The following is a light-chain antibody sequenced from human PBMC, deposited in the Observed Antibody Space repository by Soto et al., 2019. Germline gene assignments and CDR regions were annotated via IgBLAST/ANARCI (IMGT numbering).Light chain of an antibody. V-gene: IGKV1-5*03. CDR3: QQYNNYFWA. Sequence: IQMPQSPSTVSASVGDRVTITCRASQNINTWLAWYQQKPGKAPKLLILKASSLESGVPSRFSGSGSGTEFTLTISSLQPDDLATYYCQQYNNYFWAFGQGTKVDIK. CDR1: QNINTW. J-gene: IGKJ1*01. CDR2: KAS.